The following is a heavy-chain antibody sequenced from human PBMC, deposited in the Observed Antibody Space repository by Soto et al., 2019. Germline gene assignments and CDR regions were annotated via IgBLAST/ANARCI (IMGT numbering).Heavy chain of an antibody. V-gene: IGHV1-18*01. CDR3: ATDSVGGSYSFDY. CDR2: ISAYNGNP. J-gene: IGHJ4*02. Sequence: GASVKVSCKASGYTFTSYGISWVRQAPGQGLEWMGWISAYNGNPNYAQKLQGRVTMTTDTSTSTAYMELRSLRSDDTAVYCCATDSVGGSYSFDYWGQGTLVTVSS. CDR1: GYTFTSYG. D-gene: IGHD1-26*01.